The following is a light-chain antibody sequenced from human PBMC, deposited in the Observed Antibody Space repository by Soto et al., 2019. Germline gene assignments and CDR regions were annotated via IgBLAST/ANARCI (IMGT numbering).Light chain of an antibody. J-gene: IGKJ1*01. CDR3: QQYRISPWT. CDR1: QSVTSSY. V-gene: IGKV3-20*01. Sequence: DIVLTQSPGTLSLSPGERATLSCRASQSVTSSYLAWYQQKPGQAPRLLIYGASSRATGIPDRFSGSGSGTDFTLTISRLEPEDFAVYYCQQYRISPWTFGQGTKVEIK. CDR2: GAS.